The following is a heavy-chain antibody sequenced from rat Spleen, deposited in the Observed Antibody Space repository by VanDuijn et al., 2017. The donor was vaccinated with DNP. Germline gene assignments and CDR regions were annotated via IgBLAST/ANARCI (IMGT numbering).Heavy chain of an antibody. V-gene: IGHV5-17*01. CDR2: ISYDGSRT. Sequence: EVQLVESGGGLVQPGRSLKLSCAASGFTFSDYAMAWVRQAPKKGLEWVATISYDGSRTYYRDSVKGRFTISRDNAKSTLYLQMDSLRSEDTATYYCARHTTGIYWYFDFWGPGTMVTVSS. CDR1: GFTFSDYA. CDR3: ARHTTGIYWYFDF. D-gene: IGHD1-7*01. J-gene: IGHJ1*01.